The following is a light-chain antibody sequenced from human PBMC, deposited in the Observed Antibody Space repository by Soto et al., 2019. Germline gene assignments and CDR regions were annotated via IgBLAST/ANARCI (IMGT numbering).Light chain of an antibody. Sequence: QSALSQPPSASGSPGQSVTISCTGTSSDVGGYNYVSWYQHHPGKAPKLMIYEVTTRPSGVPDRFSGSKSGNTASLTVSGLQAEDDSDYYCSSYAGSNNVVFGGGTKVTVL. J-gene: IGLJ2*01. CDR3: SSYAGSNNVV. CDR1: SSDVGGYNY. CDR2: EVT. V-gene: IGLV2-8*01.